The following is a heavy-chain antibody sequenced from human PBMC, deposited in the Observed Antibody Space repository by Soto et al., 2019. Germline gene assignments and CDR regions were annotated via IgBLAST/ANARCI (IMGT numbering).Heavy chain of an antibody. CDR2: IYYSGST. CDR3: ARECSLVVPAVSNWFDP. J-gene: IGHJ5*02. Sequence: SETLSLTCTVSGGSISSGGYYWSWIRQHPGKGLEWIGYIYYSGSTYYNPSLKSRVTISVDTSKNQFSLKLSSVTAADTAVYYCARECSLVVPAVSNWFDPWGQGTLVTVSS. CDR1: GGSISSGGYY. D-gene: IGHD2-2*01. V-gene: IGHV4-31*03.